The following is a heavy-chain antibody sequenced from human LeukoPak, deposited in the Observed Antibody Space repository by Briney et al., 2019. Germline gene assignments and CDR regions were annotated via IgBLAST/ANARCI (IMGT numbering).Heavy chain of an antibody. CDR1: GGSISSYY. V-gene: IGHV4-59*08. D-gene: IGHD3-10*01. CDR2: VYYSGST. Sequence: PSETLSLTCTVSGGSISSYYWSWIRQPPGKGLEWIGYVYYSGSTNYNASLKSRVTISVDTSKNQFSLKLSSVTAADTAVYYCARLPRLWFGESKGAFDIWGQGTMVTVSS. J-gene: IGHJ3*02. CDR3: ARLPRLWFGESKGAFDI.